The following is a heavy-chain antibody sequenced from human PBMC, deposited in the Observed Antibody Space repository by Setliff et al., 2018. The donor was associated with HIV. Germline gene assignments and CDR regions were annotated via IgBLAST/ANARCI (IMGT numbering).Heavy chain of an antibody. CDR3: ARDQGSGSYYKVLNWFDP. CDR2: MYPNGRT. D-gene: IGHD3-10*01. J-gene: IGHJ5*02. CDR1: GGSISNYY. Sequence: SETLSLTCTVSGGSISNYYWGWIRQPPGKGLEWVGSMYPNGRTYYNPSVKSRVTMSEDASKNQFSLKLSSVTAADTAVYYCARDQGSGSYYKVLNWFDPWGQGTLVTVSS. V-gene: IGHV4-39*07.